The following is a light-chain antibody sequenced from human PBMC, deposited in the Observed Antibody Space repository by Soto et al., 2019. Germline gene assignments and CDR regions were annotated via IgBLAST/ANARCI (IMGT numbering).Light chain of an antibody. CDR3: SSYPHTTSTVL. CDR1: SSDIADYNY. Sequence: QSALTQPASVSGSPGQSITISCTGTSSDIADYNYVSWYQQHPGKAPRLIISDVTNRSSGVSNRFSGSKSGNTASLTISGLQAEDEADYYCSSYPHTTSTVLFGGGTKLTVL. V-gene: IGLV2-14*03. J-gene: IGLJ2*01. CDR2: DVT.